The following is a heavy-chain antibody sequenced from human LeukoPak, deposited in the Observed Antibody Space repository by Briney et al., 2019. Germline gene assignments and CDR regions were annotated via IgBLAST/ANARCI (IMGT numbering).Heavy chain of an antibody. V-gene: IGHV4-39*01. Sequence: SETLSLTCTVSGDSISSNSYYWGWLRQPPGKGLEWIGSIYYSGSTYYNLSLKSRVTISVDTSKTQFSLKLNSVTAADTAVYYCARGGGYSSSRWSYWGQGTLVTVSS. J-gene: IGHJ4*02. CDR3: ARGGGYSSSRWSY. CDR1: GDSISSNSYY. D-gene: IGHD6-13*01. CDR2: IYYSGST.